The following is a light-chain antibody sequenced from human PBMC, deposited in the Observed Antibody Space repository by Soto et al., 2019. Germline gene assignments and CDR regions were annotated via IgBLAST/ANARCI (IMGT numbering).Light chain of an antibody. CDR1: QSISSW. V-gene: IGKV1-5*03. Sequence: DIQMTQSPSTLSASVGDRVTITCRASQSISSWLAWYQQKPGKAPKLLIYKASSLESGVPSRFSGSESGTEFTLTISSLQPDDFATYYCQQYNSYSPYTFGQVTKLEIK. CDR2: KAS. CDR3: QQYNSYSPYT. J-gene: IGKJ2*01.